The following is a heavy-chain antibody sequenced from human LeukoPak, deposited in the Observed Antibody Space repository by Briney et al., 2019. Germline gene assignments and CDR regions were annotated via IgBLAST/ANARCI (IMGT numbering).Heavy chain of an antibody. CDR3: ASSLYDFWSGYENAHFDY. Sequence: SETLSLTCAVSGGSISRGGYSWSWIRQPPGKGLEWIGYIYHSGSTYYNPSLKSRVTISVDRSKNQFSLKLSSVTAADTAVYYCASSLYDFWSGYENAHFDYWGQGTLVTVSS. V-gene: IGHV4-30-2*01. D-gene: IGHD3-3*01. CDR1: GGSISRGGYS. CDR2: IYHSGST. J-gene: IGHJ4*02.